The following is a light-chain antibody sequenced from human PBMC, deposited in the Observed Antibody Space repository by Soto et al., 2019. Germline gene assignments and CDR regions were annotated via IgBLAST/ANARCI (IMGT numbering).Light chain of an antibody. CDR3: SSYTSSSTPHVV. J-gene: IGLJ2*01. CDR2: EVS. CDR1: SSDIGNYDF. V-gene: IGLV2-14*01. Sequence: QSALTQPASVSGSPGQSITISCTGTSSDIGNYDFVSWYQQVPGTAPKAMIYEVSSRPSGVSNRFSGSKSGNTASLTISGLQAEDEAYYYCSSYTSSSTPHVVFGGGTKLTVL.